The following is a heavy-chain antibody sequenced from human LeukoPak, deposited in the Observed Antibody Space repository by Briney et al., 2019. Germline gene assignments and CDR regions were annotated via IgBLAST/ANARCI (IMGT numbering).Heavy chain of an antibody. Sequence: GGSLRLSCLASGFKFDDNAMHWVRQVPGKGLEWVSGVSWNSDRIDYADSVKGRFSISRDNARNSLFLQMNSLRAEDTAFYYCVRDMGASGTSDSFDYWGQGTLVTVSS. CDR2: VSWNSDRI. CDR1: GFKFDDNA. D-gene: IGHD1-26*01. CDR3: VRDMGASGTSDSFDY. V-gene: IGHV3-9*01. J-gene: IGHJ4*02.